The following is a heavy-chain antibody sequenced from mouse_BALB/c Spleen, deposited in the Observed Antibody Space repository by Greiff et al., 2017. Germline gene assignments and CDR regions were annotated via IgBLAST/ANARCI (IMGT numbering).Heavy chain of an antibody. J-gene: IGHJ2*01. CDR2: IYPGNVNT. Sequence: QVQLQQSGPELVKPGASVRISCKASGYTFTSYYIHWVKQRPGQGLEWIGWIYPGNVNTKYNEKFKGKATLTADKSSSTAYMQLSSLTSEDSAVYFCARAPSTMITTGYFDYWGQGTTLTVSS. V-gene: IGHV1S56*01. CDR3: ARAPSTMITTGYFDY. D-gene: IGHD2-4*01. CDR1: GYTFTSYY.